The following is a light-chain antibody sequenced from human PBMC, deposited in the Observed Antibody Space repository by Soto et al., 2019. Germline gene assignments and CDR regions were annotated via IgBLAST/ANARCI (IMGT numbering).Light chain of an antibody. V-gene: IGKV1-39*01. CDR2: AAS. J-gene: IGKJ3*01. Sequence: DIQMTQSPSSLSASVGDRVTITCRASQSISSYLNWYQQKPGKAPKLLIYAASSLQSGVPSRFSGSGSRTHFTLTISSLQPEDFATYYCQQSYSTPFTFGPGTKVDIK. CDR1: QSISSY. CDR3: QQSYSTPFT.